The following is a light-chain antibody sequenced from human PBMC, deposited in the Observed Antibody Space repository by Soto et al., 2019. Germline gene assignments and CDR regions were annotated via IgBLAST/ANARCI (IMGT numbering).Light chain of an antibody. CDR3: QQYGSSPVT. CDR2: GAS. Sequence: EIVLTQSPGTLSLSPGERATLSCRASQSVNSRFLAWYQQKPGQAPRLLIYGASSRATGIADRFSGSGSGTDFTLTISRLEPEEFAVYYCQQYGSSPVTFGQGTKVEIK. J-gene: IGKJ1*01. V-gene: IGKV3-20*01. CDR1: QSVNSRF.